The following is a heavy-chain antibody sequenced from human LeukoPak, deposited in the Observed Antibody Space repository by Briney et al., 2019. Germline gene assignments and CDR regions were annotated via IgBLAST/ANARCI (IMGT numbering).Heavy chain of an antibody. CDR3: AKRLDSSKSFDY. J-gene: IGHJ4*02. Sequence: GGSLRLSCAASGFTFSNYPMSWVRQAPGKGLEWATAIGNRGTTYYADSVKGRFTISRDNSKNTLYLQMNSLRAEDTALYYCAKRLDSSKSFDYWGQGTLVTVSS. CDR2: IGNRGTT. CDR1: GFTFSNYP. D-gene: IGHD3-22*01. V-gene: IGHV3-23*01.